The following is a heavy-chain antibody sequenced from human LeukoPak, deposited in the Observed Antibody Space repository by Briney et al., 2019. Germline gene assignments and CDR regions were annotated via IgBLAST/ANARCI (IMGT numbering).Heavy chain of an antibody. V-gene: IGHV4-39*07. J-gene: IGHJ3*02. CDR2: ISYSGST. D-gene: IGHD3-10*01. CDR1: GGSISSSSYY. Sequence: KTSETLSLTCTVSGGSISSSSYYWGWIRQPPGKGLEWIGSISYSGSTYYYPSLKGRVTISVDTSKNQFSLKLSSVTAADTAVYYCARDPLVRGVIGAFDIWGQGTMVTVSS. CDR3: ARDPLVRGVIGAFDI.